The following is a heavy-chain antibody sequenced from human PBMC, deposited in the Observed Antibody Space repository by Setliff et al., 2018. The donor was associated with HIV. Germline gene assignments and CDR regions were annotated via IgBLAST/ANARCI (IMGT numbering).Heavy chain of an antibody. V-gene: IGHV4-59*08. CDR2: IYYSGST. J-gene: IGHJ5*02. D-gene: IGHD2-21*01. CDR3: ARLFIPNYFDP. Sequence: SETLSLTCTVSDASISNYHWSWIRQPPGKGLEWIGYIYYSGSTNYSPSLKSRVTISIDTSTNQFSLKLSSVTAADTAVYYCARLFIPNYFDPWGQGTLVTVSS. CDR1: DASISNYH.